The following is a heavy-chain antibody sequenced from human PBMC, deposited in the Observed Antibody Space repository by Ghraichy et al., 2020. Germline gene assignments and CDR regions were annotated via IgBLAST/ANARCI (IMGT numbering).Heavy chain of an antibody. Sequence: SETLSLTCTVSGGSISSYYWSWIRQPPGKGLEWIGYIYYSGSTNYNPSLKSRVTISVDTSKNQFSLKLSSVTAADTAVYYCARLAFGLNDAFDIWGQGTMVTVSS. D-gene: IGHD3-10*01. J-gene: IGHJ3*02. CDR1: GGSISSYY. CDR2: IYYSGST. CDR3: ARLAFGLNDAFDI. V-gene: IGHV4-59*08.